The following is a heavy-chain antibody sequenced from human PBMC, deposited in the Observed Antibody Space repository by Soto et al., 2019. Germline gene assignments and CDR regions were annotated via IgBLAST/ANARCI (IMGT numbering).Heavy chain of an antibody. J-gene: IGHJ4*02. CDR1: GFTFSSYA. Sequence: QVQLVESGGGVVQPGRSLRLSCAASGFTFSSYAMHWVRQAPGKGLEWVAVISYDGSNKYYADSVKGRFTMSRDNSKNTLYLQMNSLRAEDTAVYYCATQSNDGYNLYYFDYWGQGTLVTVSS. D-gene: IGHD5-12*01. V-gene: IGHV3-30-3*01. CDR3: ATQSNDGYNLYYFDY. CDR2: ISYDGSNK.